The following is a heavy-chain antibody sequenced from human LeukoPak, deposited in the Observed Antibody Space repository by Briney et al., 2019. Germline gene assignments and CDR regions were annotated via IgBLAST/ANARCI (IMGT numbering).Heavy chain of an antibody. J-gene: IGHJ4*02. CDR3: AREDYGSGSYFDY. CDR2: INHSGST. V-gene: IGHV4-34*01. CDR1: GGSFSGYY. D-gene: IGHD3-10*01. Sequence: SETLSLTCAVYGGSFSGYYWSWIRQPPGKGLEWIGEINHSGSTNYNPSLKSRVTISVDTSKNQFSLKLSSVTAADTAVYYCAREDYGSGSYFDYWGQGTLVTVS.